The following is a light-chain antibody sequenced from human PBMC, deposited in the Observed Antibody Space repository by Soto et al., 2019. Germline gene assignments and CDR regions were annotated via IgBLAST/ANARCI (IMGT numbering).Light chain of an antibody. V-gene: IGKV1-39*01. CDR1: QTIANY. CDR3: QQSYGSPPWT. CDR2: TAS. Sequence: DIQMTQSPSSLSASVGDRVTITCRASQTIANYLNWYQQKPGKAPKLLIYTASSLQSGVPSRFSGSGSGIDFTLTISSLQPEDFATYYCQQSYGSPPWTFGQGTKVDIK. J-gene: IGKJ1*01.